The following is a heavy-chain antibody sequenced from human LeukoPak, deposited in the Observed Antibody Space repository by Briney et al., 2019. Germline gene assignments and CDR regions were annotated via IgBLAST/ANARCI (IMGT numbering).Heavy chain of an antibody. CDR3: AKGVYSYPS. V-gene: IGHV3-7*01. D-gene: IGHD3-16*01. Sequence: GGSLRLSCAASGFTFSSYWRTWVRQAPGKGLQWVANIKEDGSEIYYVDSVKGRFTISRDNAKNSLYLQMNSLRAEDTALYYCAKGVYSYPSWGQGTLVTVSS. CDR1: GFTFSSYW. J-gene: IGHJ5*02. CDR2: IKEDGSEI.